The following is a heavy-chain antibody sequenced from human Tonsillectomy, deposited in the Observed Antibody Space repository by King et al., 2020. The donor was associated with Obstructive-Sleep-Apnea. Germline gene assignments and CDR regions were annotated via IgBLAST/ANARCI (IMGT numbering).Heavy chain of an antibody. CDR3: ARGGLHYDILTGTGYYYYAMDV. D-gene: IGHD3-9*01. CDR2: IYSSGST. Sequence: QLQESGPGLVKPSQTLSLTCTVSGGSISSGAYYWSWIRQHPGKGLEWIGYIYSSGSTYYNPSLKSRVTISVDTSKNQFSLKLSSVTAADTAGYYCARGGLHYDILTGTGYYYYAMDVWGQGTTVTVSS. J-gene: IGHJ6*02. CDR1: GGSISSGAYY. V-gene: IGHV4-31*03.